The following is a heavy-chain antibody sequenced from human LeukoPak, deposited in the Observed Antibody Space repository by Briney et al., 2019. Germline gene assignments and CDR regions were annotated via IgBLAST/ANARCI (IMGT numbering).Heavy chain of an antibody. CDR3: ARDDSLSGYDLYYFDY. J-gene: IGHJ4*02. V-gene: IGHV1-69*05. CDR1: GGTFSSYA. Sequence: SVKVSCQASGGTFSSYAISWVRQAPGQGLEWMGRIIPIFGTANYAQKFQGRVTITTDESTSTAYMELSSLRSEDTAVYYCARDDSLSGYDLYYFDYWGQGTLVTVSS. CDR2: IIPIFGTA. D-gene: IGHD5-12*01.